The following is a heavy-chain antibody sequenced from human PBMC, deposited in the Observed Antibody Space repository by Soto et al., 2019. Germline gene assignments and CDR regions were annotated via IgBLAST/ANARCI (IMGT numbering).Heavy chain of an antibody. V-gene: IGHV3-23*01. CDR3: AKAGSGWYVGWLDY. CDR2: ISGSGGST. CDR1: GFTFSSYA. D-gene: IGHD6-19*01. Sequence: EVQLLESGGGLVQPGGSLRLSCAASGFTFSSYAMSWVRQAPGKGLEGVSAISGSGGSTYYADSVKGRFTISRDNSKNTLYLQMNSLRAEDTAVYYCAKAGSGWYVGWLDYWGQGTLVTVSS. J-gene: IGHJ4*02.